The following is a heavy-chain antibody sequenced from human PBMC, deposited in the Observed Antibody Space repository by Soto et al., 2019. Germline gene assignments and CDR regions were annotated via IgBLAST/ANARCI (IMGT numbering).Heavy chain of an antibody. Sequence: VQLVESGGGVVQPGGSLRLSCAASGFIFSTYGMHWVRQVPGKGLEWVAHISFDGNIIHYADSVKGRFIISRDNSKNTLYLQMHSLSGEDTAVYYCARTFDTITYYFDYWGQGTLVTVSS. J-gene: IGHJ4*02. CDR1: GFIFSTYG. V-gene: IGHV3-30*03. CDR2: ISFDGNII. CDR3: ARTFDTITYYFDY. D-gene: IGHD3-9*01.